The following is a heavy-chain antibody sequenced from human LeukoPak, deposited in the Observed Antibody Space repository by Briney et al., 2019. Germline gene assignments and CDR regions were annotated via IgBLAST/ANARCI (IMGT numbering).Heavy chain of an antibody. CDR2: IGTAGDT. Sequence: GGSLRLSCAASGFTFSSYDMHWVRQATGKGLEWVSAIGTAGDTYYPGSVKGRFTISRENAKNSLYLQMNSLRAGDTAVYYCATGSYYYYMDVWGKGTTVTVSS. CDR3: ATGSYYYYMDV. CDR1: GFTFSSYD. J-gene: IGHJ6*03. V-gene: IGHV3-13*01.